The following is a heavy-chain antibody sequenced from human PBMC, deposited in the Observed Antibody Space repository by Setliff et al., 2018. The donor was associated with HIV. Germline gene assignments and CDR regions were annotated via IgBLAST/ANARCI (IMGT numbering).Heavy chain of an antibody. D-gene: IGHD2-21*01. Sequence: SETLSLTCAVYGGSFSGYSWIWIRQPPGKGLEWIGEINHSGSANYNPSVKGRFTISRDNSKNTLYLQMNSLRAEDTAVYYCAKHFLLWSNAFHIWGQGTMVTVSS. CDR3: AKHFLLWSNAFHI. CDR2: INHSGSA. CDR1: GGSFSGYS. J-gene: IGHJ3*02. V-gene: IGHV4-34*10.